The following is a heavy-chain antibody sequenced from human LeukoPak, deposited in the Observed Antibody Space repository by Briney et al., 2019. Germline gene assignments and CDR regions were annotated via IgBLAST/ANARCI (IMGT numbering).Heavy chain of an antibody. J-gene: IGHJ4*02. Sequence: GGSLRLSCAASGFTFSSYAMSWVRQAPGKGLEWVSAISGSGGSTYYADSVKGRFTISRDNSKNTLYLQMNSLRVEDTAVYYCARDASGSGEGFDYWGQGTLVTVSS. D-gene: IGHD1-26*01. CDR3: ARDASGSGEGFDY. CDR2: ISGSGGST. CDR1: GFTFSSYA. V-gene: IGHV3-23*01.